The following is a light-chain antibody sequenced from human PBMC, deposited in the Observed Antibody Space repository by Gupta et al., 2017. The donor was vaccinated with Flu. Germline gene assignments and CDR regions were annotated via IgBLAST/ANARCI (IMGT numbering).Light chain of an antibody. CDR1: QSISSW. J-gene: IGKJ1*01. CDR2: QAS. CDR3: QQYNSYSRT. Sequence: PSTRSESVGDRVTITCRASQSISSWLAWDQQKPGRAPRMLIYQASSLEGGVPARFSGSGSGTEFALTISSLQPDDFATYYCQQYNSYSRTFGQGTKVEIK. V-gene: IGKV1-5*03.